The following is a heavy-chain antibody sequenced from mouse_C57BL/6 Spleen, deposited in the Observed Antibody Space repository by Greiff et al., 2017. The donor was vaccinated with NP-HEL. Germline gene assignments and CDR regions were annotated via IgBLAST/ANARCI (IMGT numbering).Heavy chain of an antibody. Sequence: VQLQQSGAELVKPGASVKLSCKASGYTFTEHTIHWVKQRSGQGLEWIGWFYPGSGSIKYNEKFKDKATLTADKSSSTVYMELSRLTSEDSAVYFCARHESRSMITTDYFDYWGQGTTLTVSS. J-gene: IGHJ2*01. CDR1: GYTFTEHT. V-gene: IGHV1-62-2*01. D-gene: IGHD2-4*01. CDR3: ARHESRSMITTDYFDY. CDR2: FYPGSGSI.